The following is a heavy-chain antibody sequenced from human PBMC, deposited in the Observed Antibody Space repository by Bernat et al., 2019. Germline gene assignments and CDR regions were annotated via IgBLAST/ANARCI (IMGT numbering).Heavy chain of an antibody. D-gene: IGHD6-6*01. Sequence: QVQLVESGGGVVQPGRSLSLSCTVSGFAFSSYGMHWVRQAPGKGLEWVSFILYDGSNKYYADSVKGRFTISRDNSKNTLYLQMNSLRAEDTAVYYCARDSVAVRPGWFDPWGQGTLVTVSS. V-gene: IGHV3-30*03. CDR2: ILYDGSNK. J-gene: IGHJ5*02. CDR1: GFAFSSYG. CDR3: ARDSVAVRPGWFDP.